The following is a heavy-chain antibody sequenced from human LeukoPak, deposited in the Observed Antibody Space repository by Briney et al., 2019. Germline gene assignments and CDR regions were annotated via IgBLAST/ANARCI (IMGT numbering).Heavy chain of an antibody. D-gene: IGHD3-22*01. Sequence: PSETLSLTCTVSDGSMSSYYWSWIRQPPGKGLEWIGYTYYSGNTNCNPSLKSRVTISVDTSKNQFSLKVSSVTAADTAVYYCARVFHGSSGYPFDYWGQGTLVTVSS. CDR1: DGSMSSYY. V-gene: IGHV4-59*01. J-gene: IGHJ4*02. CDR3: ARVFHGSSGYPFDY. CDR2: TYYSGNT.